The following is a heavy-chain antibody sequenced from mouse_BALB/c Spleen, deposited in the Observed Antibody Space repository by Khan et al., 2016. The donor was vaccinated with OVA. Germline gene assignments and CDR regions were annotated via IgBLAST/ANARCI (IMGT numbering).Heavy chain of an antibody. V-gene: IGHV2-2*01. Sequence: QVQLKESGPGLVQPSQSLSITCTVSGFSLTTYGVHWVRQSPGKGLEWLGEIWSGGSTDYNAAFLSRLSISKDNSKGQVFFNRNSLQADDTAMYYCARNSYMYDFTYWGQGTLVTVSA. CDR2: IWSGGST. CDR1: GFSLTTYG. CDR3: ARNSYMYDFTY. J-gene: IGHJ3*01. D-gene: IGHD2-14*01.